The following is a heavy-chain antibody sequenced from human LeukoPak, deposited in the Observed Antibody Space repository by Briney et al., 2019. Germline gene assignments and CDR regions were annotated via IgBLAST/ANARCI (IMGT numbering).Heavy chain of an antibody. CDR2: IIPIFGTA. D-gene: IGHD6-13*01. V-gene: IGHV1-69*05. Sequence: SVKVSCKASGGTFSSYAISWVRQAPGQGLEWMGGIIPIFGTANYAQKFQGRVTITTDESTSTAYMELSSLRSEDTAVYYCARGGQHPAKYYYSDYMDVWGKGTTVTVSS. J-gene: IGHJ6*03. CDR3: ARGGQHPAKYYYSDYMDV. CDR1: GGTFSSYA.